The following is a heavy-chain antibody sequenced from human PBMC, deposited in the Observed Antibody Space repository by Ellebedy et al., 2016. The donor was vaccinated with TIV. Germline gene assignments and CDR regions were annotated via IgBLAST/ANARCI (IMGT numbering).Heavy chain of an antibody. D-gene: IGHD6-19*01. V-gene: IGHV4-39*01. CDR2: MYYSGST. CDR3: ARGPGYSSRWSDAFDI. Sequence: SETLSLXCSVSGGSISTSSYYCGWIRQSPGKGLEWIASMYYSGSTYYNPSLKSRVTISVDTSKNQLSLNLSSVTAADTAVYYCARGPGYSSRWSDAFDIWGQGTMVTVSS. CDR1: GGSISTSSYY. J-gene: IGHJ3*02.